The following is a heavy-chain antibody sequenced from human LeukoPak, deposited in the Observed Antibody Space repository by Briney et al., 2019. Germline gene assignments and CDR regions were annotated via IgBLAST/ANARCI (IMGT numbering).Heavy chain of an antibody. V-gene: IGHV4-59*01. D-gene: IGHD6-19*01. CDR2: IYYSGST. CDR3: ARAHVQWLVPRWFDP. Sequence: KPSETLSLTCTVSGGSISSYYWSWIRQPPGKGLEWIGYIYYSGSTNYNPSLKSRVTISVDTSKNQLSLKLSSVTAADTAVYYCARAHVQWLVPRWFDPWGQGTLVTVSS. J-gene: IGHJ5*02. CDR1: GGSISSYY.